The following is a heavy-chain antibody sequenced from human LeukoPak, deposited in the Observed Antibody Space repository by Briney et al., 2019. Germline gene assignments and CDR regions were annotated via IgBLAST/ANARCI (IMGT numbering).Heavy chain of an antibody. D-gene: IGHD3-22*01. V-gene: IGHV3-33*01. Sequence: GGSLRLSCAASGFTFSSYGMHWVRQAPGKGLEWVAGIWYDGSNKYYADSVKGRFTISRDNSKNTLYLQMTSLRAEDTAVYYCARDRYYYDSSGYYYYYGMDVWGQGTTVTVSS. J-gene: IGHJ6*02. CDR1: GFTFSSYG. CDR2: IWYDGSNK. CDR3: ARDRYYYDSSGYYYYYGMDV.